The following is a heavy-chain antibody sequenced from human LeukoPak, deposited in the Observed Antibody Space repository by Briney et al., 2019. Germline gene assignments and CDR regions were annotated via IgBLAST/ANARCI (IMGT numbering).Heavy chain of an antibody. V-gene: IGHV3-11*04. J-gene: IGHJ4*02. CDR2: ISSSGSTI. CDR1: GFTFSDYY. CDR3: ARVGLRFLEWLLPGHFDY. D-gene: IGHD3-3*01. Sequence: GGSLRLSCAASGFTFSDYYMSWIRQAPGKGLEWVSYISSSGSTIYYADSVKGRCTISRDNAKNSLYLQMNSLRAEDTAVYYCARVGLRFLEWLLPGHFDYWGQGTLVTVSS.